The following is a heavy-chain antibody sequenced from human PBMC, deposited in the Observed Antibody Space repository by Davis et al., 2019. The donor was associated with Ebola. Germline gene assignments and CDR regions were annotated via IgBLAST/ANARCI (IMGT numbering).Heavy chain of an antibody. CDR3: ARGLYPDTAMGLDY. J-gene: IGHJ4*02. CDR2: IYSGGST. Sequence: PGGSLRLSCAASGFTFSDYYMSWIRQAPGKGLEWVSVIYSGGSTYYADSVKGRFTISRHNSKNTLYLQMNSLRAEDTAVYYCARGLYPDTAMGLDYWGQGTLVTVSS. CDR1: GFTFSDYY. D-gene: IGHD5-18*01. V-gene: IGHV3-53*04.